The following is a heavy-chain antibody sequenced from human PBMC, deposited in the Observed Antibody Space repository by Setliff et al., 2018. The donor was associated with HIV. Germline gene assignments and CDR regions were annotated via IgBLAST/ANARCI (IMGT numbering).Heavy chain of an antibody. J-gene: IGHJ5*02. D-gene: IGHD4-17*01. CDR3: ARALYGEYGGDLNWLDP. V-gene: IGHV7-4-1*02. CDR1: GYTFTTYG. CDR2: INTNTGNP. Sequence: GASVKVSCKPSGYTFTTYGLSWVRQAPGQGLEWMGWINTNTGNPTYAQGFTGRFVFSLDTSVSTAYLQISGLKADDTAVYYCARALYGEYGGDLNWLDPWGQGTLVTVSS.